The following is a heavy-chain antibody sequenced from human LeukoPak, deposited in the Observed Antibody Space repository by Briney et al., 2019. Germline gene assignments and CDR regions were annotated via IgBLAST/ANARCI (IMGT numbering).Heavy chain of an antibody. J-gene: IGHJ1*01. CDR2: ISYDGSNK. V-gene: IGHV3-30*18. CDR3: AKVGYCSGGSCYSGVAVAAFQH. Sequence: GGSLRLSCAASGFTFSSYGVHWVRQAPGKGLEWVAVISYDGSNKYYADSVKGRFTISRDNSKNTLYLQMNSLRAEDTAVYYCAKVGYCSGGSCYSGVAVAAFQHWGQGTLVTVSS. CDR1: GFTFSSYG. D-gene: IGHD2-15*01.